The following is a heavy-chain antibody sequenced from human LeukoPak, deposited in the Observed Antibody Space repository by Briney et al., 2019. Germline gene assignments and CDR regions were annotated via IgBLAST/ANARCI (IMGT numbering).Heavy chain of an antibody. V-gene: IGHV1-8*01. J-gene: IGHJ5*01. CDR3: ARGGGGEYLDWFDF. CDR2: MSPNTGNT. CDR1: GYTFSDHD. Sequence: ASVRVSCKASGYTFSDHDVNWVRQAPGQGLEWMGWMSPNTGNTGYAQNLQGRVTMTRTNSITTAYMELSSLTSDDTAVYYCARGGGGEYLDWFDFWGQGTLVIVSS. D-gene: IGHD4-17*01.